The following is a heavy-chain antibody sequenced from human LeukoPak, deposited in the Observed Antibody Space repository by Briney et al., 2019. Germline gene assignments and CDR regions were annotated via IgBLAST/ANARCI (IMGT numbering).Heavy chain of an antibody. CDR3: ARDQGGIAVAGPYDAFDI. CDR1: GYTFTSYY. V-gene: IGHV1-46*01. D-gene: IGHD6-19*01. J-gene: IGHJ3*02. Sequence: GASVKVSCRASGYTFTSYYMHWVRQAPGQGLEWMGIINPSGGSTSYAQKFQGRVTMTRDTSTSTVYMELSSLRSEDTAVYYCARDQGGIAVAGPYDAFDIWGQGTMVTVSS. CDR2: INPSGGST.